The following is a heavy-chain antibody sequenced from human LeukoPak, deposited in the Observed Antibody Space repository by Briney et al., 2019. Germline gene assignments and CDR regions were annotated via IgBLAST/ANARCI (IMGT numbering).Heavy chain of an antibody. D-gene: IGHD3-22*01. CDR2: ISAYNGNT. CDR1: GYTFTSYG. CDR3: ARVPGGYDSSGYLFDY. V-gene: IGHV1-18*01. J-gene: IGHJ4*02. Sequence: ASVKVSCKASGYTFTSYGISWVRQAPGQGLEWMGWISAYNGNTNYAQKLQGRVTMTTDTSTSTAYMELRSLRSDDTAVYYCARVPGGYDSSGYLFDYWGQGTLVTVSS.